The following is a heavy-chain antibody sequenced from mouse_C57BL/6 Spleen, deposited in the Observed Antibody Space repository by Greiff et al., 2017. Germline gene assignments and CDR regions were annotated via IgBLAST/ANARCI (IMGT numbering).Heavy chain of an antibody. CDR2: ISYDGSN. D-gene: IGHD2-1*01. V-gene: IGHV3-6*01. CDR3: ASGGNYVPGYFDY. J-gene: IGHJ2*01. Sequence: VQLQESGPGLVKPSQSLSLTCSVTGYSITSGYYWNWIRQFPGNKLEWMGYISYDGSNNYNPSLKNRISITRDTSKNQFFLKLNSVTTEDTATYYCASGGNYVPGYFDYWGQGTTLTVSS. CDR1: GYSITSGYY.